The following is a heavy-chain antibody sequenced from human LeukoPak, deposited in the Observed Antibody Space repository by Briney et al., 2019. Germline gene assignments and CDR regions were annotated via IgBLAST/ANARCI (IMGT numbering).Heavy chain of an antibody. CDR2: IIPIFGTP. V-gene: IGHV1-69*13. J-gene: IGHJ3*02. Sequence: ASVKVSSKDSGGTFNRYSFDWVRQAPGQGLEWMGGIIPIFGTPNYAQKFQGRVTTTAEDSTSTAYMELSILRSEDTAVYYCARDFVGEPAPTIQGMYAFDIWGQGTMVTVSS. CDR1: GGTFNRYS. CDR3: ARDFVGEPAPTIQGMYAFDI. D-gene: IGHD2-2*01.